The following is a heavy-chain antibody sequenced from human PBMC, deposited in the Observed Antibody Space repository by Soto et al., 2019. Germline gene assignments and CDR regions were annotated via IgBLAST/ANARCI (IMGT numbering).Heavy chain of an antibody. J-gene: IGHJ6*02. V-gene: IGHV4-4*02. CDR3: AKIWFGRTHYGMDV. CDR1: GGAISITFW. D-gene: IGHD3-10*01. Sequence: PSETLSLTCAVSGGAISITFWWTCVRQTPGKGLEWIGEIYHSGVTNYNPSLKSRVTISVDKSKNQFSLKVRSVTAADTAVYYCAKIWFGRTHYGMDVWGQGNRFTVSS. CDR2: IYHSGVT.